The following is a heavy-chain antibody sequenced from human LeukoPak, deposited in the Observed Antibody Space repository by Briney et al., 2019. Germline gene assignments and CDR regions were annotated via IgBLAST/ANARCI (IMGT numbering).Heavy chain of an antibody. CDR2: ISAYNGNT. D-gene: IGHD2-15*01. CDR3: ARDQGYCSGGSCYGPGAFDT. V-gene: IGHV1-18*01. CDR1: GYTFTSYG. J-gene: IGHJ3*02. Sequence: GASVKVSCKASGYTFTSYGISWVRQAPGQGLEWMGWISAYNGNTNYAQKLQGRVTMTTDTSTSTAYMELRSLRSDDTAVYYCARDQGYCSGGSCYGPGAFDTWGQGTMVTVSS.